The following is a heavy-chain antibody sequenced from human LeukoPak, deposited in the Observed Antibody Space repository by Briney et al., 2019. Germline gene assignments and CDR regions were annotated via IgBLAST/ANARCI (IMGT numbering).Heavy chain of an antibody. D-gene: IGHD3-10*01. CDR2: ISSSSSYI. CDR1: GFTFSSYS. CDR3: ASTRGTYFDY. Sequence: GGSLRLSCAASGFTFSSYSMNWVRQAPGKGLEWVSSISSSSSYIYYADSVEGRFTISRDNAKNSLYLQMNSLRAEDTAVYYCASTRGTYFDYWGQGTLVTVSS. J-gene: IGHJ4*02. V-gene: IGHV3-21*01.